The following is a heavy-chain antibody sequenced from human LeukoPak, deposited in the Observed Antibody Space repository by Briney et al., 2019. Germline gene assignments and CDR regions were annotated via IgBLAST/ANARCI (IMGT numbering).Heavy chain of an antibody. CDR3: AKPVAGHYYCGMDV. J-gene: IGHJ6*04. D-gene: IGHD6-19*01. CDR1: GFTFSSYW. V-gene: IGHV3-23*01. CDR2: ISGSGGVT. Sequence: GGSLRLSCAASGFTFSSYWMHWVRQAPGKGLEWVSGISGSGGVTYYADSVKGRFTISRDNSKNTLFLQMNSLRAEDTAVYYCAKPVAGHYYCGMDVWGKGTTVTVSS.